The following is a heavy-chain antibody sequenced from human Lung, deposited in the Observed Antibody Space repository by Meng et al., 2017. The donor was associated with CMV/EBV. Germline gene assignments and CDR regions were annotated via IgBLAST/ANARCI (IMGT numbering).Heavy chain of an antibody. V-gene: IGHV4-4*02. CDR3: ASLPPPGKQWLVTDY. D-gene: IGHD6-19*01. CDR2: IYHSGSN. Sequence: QLSARGACRVNPSGAPARDCVVSGGSISSSNWWSWVRQHPGKGLEWIGEIYHSGSNNYNPYLKSRVTISVDKSKNQFSLKLSSVTAADTAVYYCASLPPPGKQWLVTDYWGQGTLVTVSS. J-gene: IGHJ4*02. CDR1: GGSISSSNW.